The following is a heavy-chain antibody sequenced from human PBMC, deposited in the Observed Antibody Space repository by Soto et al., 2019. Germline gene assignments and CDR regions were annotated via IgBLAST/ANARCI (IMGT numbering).Heavy chain of an antibody. CDR3: TTDSYSTMRVVRFDS. CDR1: SVAYSNAW. V-gene: IGHV3-15*07. Sequence: LCCASCSVAYSNAWINVEKKTPGKGLEWVGRIKSKIDGGTTDFAAPVKGRFAISRDDSQNMVYLQMTSLKIEDTAVYFCTTDSYSTMRVVRFDSWGQGTLLTVSS. CDR2: IKSKIDGGTT. D-gene: IGHD3-22*01. J-gene: IGHJ4*02.